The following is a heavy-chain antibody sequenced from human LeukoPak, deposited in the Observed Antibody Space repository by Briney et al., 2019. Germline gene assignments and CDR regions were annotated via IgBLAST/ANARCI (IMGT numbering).Heavy chain of an antibody. V-gene: IGHV1-2*02. CDR1: GYTFTGYY. Sequence: ASVKVSCKASGYTFTGYYMHWVRQAPGQGLEWMGWINPNSGGTNYAQKFQGRVTMTRDTSISTAYMELSGLRSDDTAVYYCARVQPALYYYDSSGYYRPSRWFDPWGQGTLVTVSS. CDR2: INPNSGGT. CDR3: ARVQPALYYYDSSGYYRPSRWFDP. J-gene: IGHJ5*02. D-gene: IGHD3-22*01.